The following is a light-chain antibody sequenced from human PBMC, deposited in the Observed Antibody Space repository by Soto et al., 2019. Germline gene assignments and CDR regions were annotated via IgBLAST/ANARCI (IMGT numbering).Light chain of an antibody. CDR2: EVS. CDR3: SSYTSSSTLDV. J-gene: IGLJ1*01. Sequence: QSALTQPASVSGSPGQSITISCTGTSSDVGGYNYVSWYQQHPGKAPKLMIYEVSNWPSGVSNRFSGSKSGNTASLTISGLQAEDEADYYCSSYTSSSTLDVFGTGTKGTVL. V-gene: IGLV2-14*01. CDR1: SSDVGGYNY.